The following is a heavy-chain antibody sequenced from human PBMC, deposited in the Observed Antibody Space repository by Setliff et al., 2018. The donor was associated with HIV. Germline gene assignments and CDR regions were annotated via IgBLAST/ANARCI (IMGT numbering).Heavy chain of an antibody. CDR3: ARYRAYAGAFDI. V-gene: IGHV4-61*09. J-gene: IGHJ3*02. Sequence: SETLSLTCTVSGGSISSGIYYWSWIRQPAGKGLEWIGHIYTSGRTNYNPSLKSRVTLSVDTSKNQFSLRLSSVTAADTAVYYCARYRAYAGAFDIWGQGTMVTVSS. CDR1: GGSISSGIYY. D-gene: IGHD2-2*01. CDR2: IYTSGRT.